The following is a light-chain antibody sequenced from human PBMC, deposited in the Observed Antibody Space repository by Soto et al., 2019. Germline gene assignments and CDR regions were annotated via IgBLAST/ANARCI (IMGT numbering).Light chain of an antibody. V-gene: IGLV2-14*01. Sequence: QSALTQPASVSGSPGQSITISCTGTSSDVGGYNYVSWYQQHPGKAPKLMIYEVSNQPSGVSNRFSGSKSGNTASLTISGLQAEDEADYYCSSYTTISTLEVFGGGTKVTVL. CDR2: EVS. CDR3: SSYTTISTLEV. CDR1: SSDVGGYNY. J-gene: IGLJ3*02.